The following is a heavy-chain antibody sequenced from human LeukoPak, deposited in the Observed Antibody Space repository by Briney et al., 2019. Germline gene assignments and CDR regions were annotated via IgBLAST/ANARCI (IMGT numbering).Heavy chain of an antibody. V-gene: IGHV4-31*03. CDR2: IYYSGST. CDR3: ARAGHDYVWGSYPEFDP. J-gene: IGHJ5*02. Sequence: SETLSLTCTVSGGSISSGGYYWSWIRQHPGKGLEWIGYIYYSGSTYYNPSLKSRVTISVDTSKNQFSLKLSSVTAADTAAYYCARAGHDYVWGSYPEFDPWGQGTLVTVSS. D-gene: IGHD3-16*02. CDR1: GGSISSGGYY.